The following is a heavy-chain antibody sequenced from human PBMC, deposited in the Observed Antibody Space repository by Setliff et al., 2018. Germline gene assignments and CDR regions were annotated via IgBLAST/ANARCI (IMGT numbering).Heavy chain of an antibody. CDR1: GGSINSRSKY. CDR3: AKGGGRYHSDS. D-gene: IGHD1-1*01. V-gene: IGHV4-39*07. J-gene: IGHJ4*02. Sequence: SETLSLTCTVSGGSINSRSKYWGWIRQPPGKGLEWIGSIYYSGDTYYNPSLKSRVTISIDKSNNQFSLKLTSMTAADTAVYYCAKGGGRYHSDSWGQGILVTVSS. CDR2: IYYSGDT.